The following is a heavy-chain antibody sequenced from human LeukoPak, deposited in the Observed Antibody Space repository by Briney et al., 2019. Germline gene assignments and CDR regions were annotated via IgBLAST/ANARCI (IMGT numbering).Heavy chain of an antibody. V-gene: IGHV3-7*01. Sequence: PGGSLRLSCAASGFTFSSYWMSWVRQAPGKGLEWVANIKQDGSEKYYVDSVKGRFTISRDNAKNSLYLQMNSLRAEDTAVYYCARASRYYDSSGGKYFDYWGQGTLVTVSS. CDR2: IKQDGSEK. D-gene: IGHD3-22*01. CDR1: GFTFSSYW. J-gene: IGHJ4*02. CDR3: ARASRYYDSSGGKYFDY.